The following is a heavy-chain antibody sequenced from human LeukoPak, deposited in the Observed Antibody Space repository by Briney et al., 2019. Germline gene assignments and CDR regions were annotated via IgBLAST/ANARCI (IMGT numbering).Heavy chain of an antibody. CDR1: GGSISSSSYY. D-gene: IGHD3-22*01. V-gene: IGHV4-39*07. J-gene: IGHJ4*02. CDR3: ARENPSGYYNRPIDY. Sequence: SETLSLTCTVSGGSISSSSYYWGWIRQPPGKGLEWIGSIYYSGSTYYNPSLKSRVTISVDTSKNQFSLKLSSVTAADTAIYYCARENPSGYYNRPIDYWGQGTLVTVSS. CDR2: IYYSGST.